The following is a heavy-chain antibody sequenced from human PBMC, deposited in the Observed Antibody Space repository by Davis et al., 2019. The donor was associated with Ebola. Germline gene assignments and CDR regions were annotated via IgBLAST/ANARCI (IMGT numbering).Heavy chain of an antibody. J-gene: IGHJ6*02. CDR3: ARKILLYSGFYTYYGVDV. Sequence: ESLKISCAASGFTFNKYEMNWVRQSPGKGLEWIGEIYQSGSTNYSPSLKSRVTMSVDKSKNQFSLNLRSVTAADTALYYCARKILLYSGFYTYYGVDVWGHGTTVTVS. CDR2: IYQSGST. V-gene: IGHV4-34*01. CDR1: GFTFNKYE. D-gene: IGHD5-12*01.